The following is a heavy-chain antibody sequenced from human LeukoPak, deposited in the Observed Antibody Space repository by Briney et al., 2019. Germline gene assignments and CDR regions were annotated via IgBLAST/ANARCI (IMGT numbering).Heavy chain of an antibody. CDR3: ARDRAWGAGDSSGDAFDI. CDR1: GGSISIYY. D-gene: IGHD3-22*01. Sequence: TSETLSLTCTVSGGSISIYYWSWIRQPPGKGLEWIGYIYDSGSTNYNPSLKSRVTISVDTSKNQFSLKLSSVTAADTAVYYCARDRAWGAGDSSGDAFDIWGQGTMVTVSS. J-gene: IGHJ3*02. CDR2: IYDSGST. V-gene: IGHV4-59*12.